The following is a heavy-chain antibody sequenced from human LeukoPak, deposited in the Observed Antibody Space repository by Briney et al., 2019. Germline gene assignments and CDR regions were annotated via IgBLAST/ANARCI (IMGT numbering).Heavy chain of an antibody. Sequence: GGSLRLSCAASGFTFSRYNMNWVRQAPGKGLEWVSSISTSSLYIYYADSVKGRFTISRDNAKNSLYLQMNSLRAEDTAVYYCARGGESYYGSGSHDYWGQGTLITVSS. V-gene: IGHV3-21*01. J-gene: IGHJ4*02. CDR3: ARGGESYYGSGSHDY. CDR1: GFTFSRYN. D-gene: IGHD3-10*01. CDR2: ISTSSLYI.